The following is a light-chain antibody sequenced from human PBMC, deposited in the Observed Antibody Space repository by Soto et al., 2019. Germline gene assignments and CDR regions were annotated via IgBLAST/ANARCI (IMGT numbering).Light chain of an antibody. Sequence: EIVLTQSPGTLSMSPGERATLSCRASQSVSSRYLAWYQQKPGQAPRLLIYGASSRATGIPDRFSGSGSGTDFTLTISRLEPEDFAVYYCQQYGGSPPFTFGPGTKVDIK. CDR1: QSVSSRY. V-gene: IGKV3-20*01. CDR3: QQYGGSPPFT. J-gene: IGKJ3*01. CDR2: GAS.